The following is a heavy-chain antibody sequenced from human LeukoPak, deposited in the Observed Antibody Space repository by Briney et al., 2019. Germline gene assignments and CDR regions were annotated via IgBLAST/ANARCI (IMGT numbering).Heavy chain of an antibody. CDR2: IYSGGST. J-gene: IGHJ4*02. D-gene: IGHD6-13*01. CDR3: ARRDSSSWSFDY. CDR1: GFTVSSKY. V-gene: IGHV3-66*02. Sequence: GGSLRLSCAASGFTVSSKYMGWVRQAPGKGLEWVSVIYSGGSTLYADSVKGRFTISRDNSKNTLYLQMNSLGAEDTAVYYCARRDSSSWSFDYWGQGTLVTVSS.